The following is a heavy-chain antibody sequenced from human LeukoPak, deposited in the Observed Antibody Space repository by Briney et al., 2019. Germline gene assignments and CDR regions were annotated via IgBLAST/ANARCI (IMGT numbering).Heavy chain of an antibody. CDR1: GGTFSSYT. J-gene: IGHJ6*02. CDR3: ARPSTGTTNYFYFYGMDG. V-gene: IGHV1-69*02. Sequence: SVKVSCKASGGTFSSYTISWVRQAPGQGLEWMGRIIPILGIANYAQKFQGRVTITADKSTSTAYMELSSLRSEDTAVYYCARPSTGTTNYFYFYGMDGWGQGATGTGSS. CDR2: IIPILGIA. D-gene: IGHD4-17*01.